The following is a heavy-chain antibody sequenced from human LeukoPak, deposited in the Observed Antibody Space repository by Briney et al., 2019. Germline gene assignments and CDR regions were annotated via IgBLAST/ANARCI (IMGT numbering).Heavy chain of an antibody. Sequence: PGGSLRLSCAASGFTFSSYWMSWVRQAPGKGLEWVANIKQDGSEKYYVDSVKGRFTISRDNAKNSLYLQMNSLRAEDTAVYYCARDQGDIVVVPAAGSTAYYYYYYMDVWGKGTTVTVSS. V-gene: IGHV3-7*01. J-gene: IGHJ6*03. CDR2: IKQDGSEK. D-gene: IGHD2-2*01. CDR3: ARDQGDIVVVPAAGSTAYYYYYYMDV. CDR1: GFTFSSYW.